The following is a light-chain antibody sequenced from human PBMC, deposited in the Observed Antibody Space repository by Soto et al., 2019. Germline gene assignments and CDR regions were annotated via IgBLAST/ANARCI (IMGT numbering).Light chain of an antibody. Sequence: QSALTQPRSVSGSPGQSVTISYNGTSSDVGTFNYVSWYQQHPGKAPKLIIYDVTQRPSGVPDRFSGSKSGNTASLTISGLQSEDEADYFCCSYAGTNTSVVIGGGTKLTVL. CDR1: SSDVGTFNY. V-gene: IGLV2-11*01. CDR2: DVT. J-gene: IGLJ2*01. CDR3: CSYAGTNTSVV.